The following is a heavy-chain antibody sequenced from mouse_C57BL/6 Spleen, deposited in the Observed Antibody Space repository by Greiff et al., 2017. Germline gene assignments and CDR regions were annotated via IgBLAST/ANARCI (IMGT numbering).Heavy chain of an antibody. CDR2: IRNKANNHAT. CDR1: GFTFSDAW. V-gene: IGHV6-6*01. J-gene: IGHJ1*03. D-gene: IGHD4-1*01. Sequence: EVQRVESGGGLVQPGGSMKLSCAASGFTFSDAWMDWVRQSPEKGLEWVAEIRNKANNHATYYAESVKGRFTISRDDSKSSVYLQMNSLRAEDTGIYYCTRVTGWYFDVWGTGTTVTVSS. CDR3: TRVTGWYFDV.